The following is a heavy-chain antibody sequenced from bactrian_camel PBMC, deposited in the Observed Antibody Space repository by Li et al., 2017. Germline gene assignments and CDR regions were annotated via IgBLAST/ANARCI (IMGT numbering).Heavy chain of an antibody. D-gene: IGHD5*01. Sequence: QLVESGGDLVEPGGSLRLSCAVSGFTAYTFGDYSMTWVRLVPGKGLNWVSSIYTEPPNTYYSDSVQGRFTISRDNAKNTVHLQMNSLKSEDTALYYSAVGRSWYATWGQGTQVTVS. CDR2: IYTEPPNT. CDR3: AVGRSWYAT. J-gene: IGHJ4*01. V-gene: IGHV3S11*01. CDR1: GFTAYTFGDYS.